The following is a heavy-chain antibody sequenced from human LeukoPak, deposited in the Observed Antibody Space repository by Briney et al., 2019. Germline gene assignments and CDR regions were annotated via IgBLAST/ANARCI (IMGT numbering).Heavy chain of an antibody. V-gene: IGHV4-39*07. CDR2: IYHSGST. CDR3: ARVGRVAPPDY. D-gene: IGHD6-6*01. Sequence: SETLSLTCTVSGGSISSSSYYWGWIRQPPGKGLEWIGSIYHSGSTYYNPSLKSRVTISVDTSKNQFSLKLSSVTAADTAVYYCARVGRVAPPDYWGQGTLVTVSS. CDR1: GGSISSSSYY. J-gene: IGHJ4*02.